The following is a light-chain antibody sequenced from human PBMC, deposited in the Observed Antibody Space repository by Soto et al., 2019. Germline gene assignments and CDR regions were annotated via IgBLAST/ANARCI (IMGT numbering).Light chain of an antibody. CDR1: QSISGTY. CDR2: SAS. Sequence: EIVLTQSPGTLSLSPGERATLSCRASQSISGTYLAWDQQKPGQSPRLLIYSASTRAPGIPDRFSGSGSGTDFTLTISRLEPEDFAVYYRQHYGSSPSTFGRGTKVDIK. CDR3: QHYGSSPST. V-gene: IGKV3-20*01. J-gene: IGKJ1*01.